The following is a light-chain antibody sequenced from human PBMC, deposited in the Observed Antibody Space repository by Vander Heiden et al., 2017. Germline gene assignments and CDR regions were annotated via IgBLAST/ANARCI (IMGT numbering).Light chain of an antibody. J-gene: IGKJ2*01. CDR2: GAS. CDR3: QQYNNWPYT. CDR1: QSVSSN. Sequence: EIVMTQSPATLSVSPGERATLSCRARQSVSSNLAWYQQKPGQAPRLLIYGASTRATGIPARFSGSVSGTEFTLTISSLQSEDFAVYYCQQYNNWPYTFGQGTKLEIK. V-gene: IGKV3-15*01.